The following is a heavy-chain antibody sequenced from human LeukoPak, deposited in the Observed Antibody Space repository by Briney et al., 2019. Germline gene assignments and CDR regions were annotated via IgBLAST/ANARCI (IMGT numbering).Heavy chain of an antibody. CDR3: ARGGARRYCTSTSCYTPYYFDY. CDR1: GFTFSSYW. D-gene: IGHD2-2*02. J-gene: IGHJ4*02. Sequence: GGSLRLSRAASGFTFSSYWMSWVRQAPGKGLEWVANIKQDGSEKYYVDSVKGRFTISRDNAKNSLYVQMNSLRAEDTAVYYCARGGARRYCTSTSCYTPYYFDYWGQGSLVTVSS. CDR2: IKQDGSEK. V-gene: IGHV3-7*01.